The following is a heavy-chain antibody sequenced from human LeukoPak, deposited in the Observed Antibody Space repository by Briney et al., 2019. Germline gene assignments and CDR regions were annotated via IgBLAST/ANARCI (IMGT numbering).Heavy chain of an antibody. CDR1: GFTFSSYA. D-gene: IGHD2-21*02. CDR2: ISSSSSTI. J-gene: IGHJ6*03. Sequence: GGSLRLSCAASGFTFSSYAMSWVRQAPGKGLEWVSYISSSSSTIYYADSVKGRFTISRDNAKNSLYLQMNSLRAEDTAVYYCARGHGDDYYYMDVWGKGTTVTVSS. CDR3: ARGHGDDYYYMDV. V-gene: IGHV3-48*01.